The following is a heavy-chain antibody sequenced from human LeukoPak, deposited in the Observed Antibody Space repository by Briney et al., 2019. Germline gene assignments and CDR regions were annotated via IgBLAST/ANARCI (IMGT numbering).Heavy chain of an antibody. CDR3: AKANEYSSGWYYY. CDR1: GFIFSNYA. J-gene: IGHJ4*02. D-gene: IGHD6-19*01. V-gene: IGHV3-23*01. CDR2: ISGGAGST. Sequence: PGGSLRLSCAASGFIFSNYAMNWVRQAPGKGLEWVSGISGGAGSTYYAGSVKGRFTISRDNSKNTLYLQMNSLTAEDTAVYFCAKANEYSSGWYYYWGQGTLVTVSS.